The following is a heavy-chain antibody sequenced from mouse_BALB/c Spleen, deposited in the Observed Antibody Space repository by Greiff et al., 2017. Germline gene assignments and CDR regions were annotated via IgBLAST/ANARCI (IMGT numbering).Heavy chain of an antibody. CDR1: GFSLTSYG. D-gene: IGHD1-1*01. CDR2: IWSGGST. Sequence: VQLQESGPGLVQPSQSLSITCTVSGFSLTSYGVHWVRQSPGKGLEWLGVIWSGGSTDYNAAFISRLSISKDNSKSQVFFKMNSLQANDTAIYYCARIYYYGKAMDYWGQGTSVTVSS. V-gene: IGHV2-2*02. J-gene: IGHJ4*01. CDR3: ARIYYYGKAMDY.